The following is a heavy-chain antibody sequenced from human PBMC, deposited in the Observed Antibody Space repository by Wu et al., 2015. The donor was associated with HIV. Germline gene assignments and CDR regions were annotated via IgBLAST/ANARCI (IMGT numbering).Heavy chain of an antibody. D-gene: IGHD4-23*01. Sequence: HVQLVQSGTEVKKPGSSVKVSCKASGDTFNIFAINWVRQAPGQGLEWMGGIIPAFGTTDYAGKFQGRVTISADDSTSTAYMELKRLTSEDTAVYYCARPWQLRNGWPFFDYWGQGNPGHR. CDR1: GDTFNIFA. CDR3: ARPWQLRNGWPFFDY. J-gene: IGHJ4*02. CDR2: IIPAFGTT. V-gene: IGHV1-69*12.